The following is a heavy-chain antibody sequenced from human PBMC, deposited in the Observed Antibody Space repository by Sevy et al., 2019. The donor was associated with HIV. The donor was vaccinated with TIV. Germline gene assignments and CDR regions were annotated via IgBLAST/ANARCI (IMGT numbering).Heavy chain of an antibody. CDR2: ISSSGSTI. V-gene: IGHV3-48*03. CDR1: GFTFSSYE. J-gene: IGHJ5*02. D-gene: IGHD6-6*01. Sequence: GGSLRLSCAASGFTFSSYEMNWVRQAPGKGLEWVSYISSSGSTIYYADSVKGRFTISRDNSKNTLYLQMNSLRAEDTAVYYCARDGSSSPGNPWGQGTLVTVSS. CDR3: ARDGSSSPGNP.